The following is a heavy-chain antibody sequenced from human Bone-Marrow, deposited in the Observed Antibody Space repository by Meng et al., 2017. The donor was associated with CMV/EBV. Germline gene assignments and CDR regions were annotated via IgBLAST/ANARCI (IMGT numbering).Heavy chain of an antibody. V-gene: IGHV3-30*02. CDR2: IRYDGSNK. Sequence: GGSLRLSCAVSGFTFTRHDMHWVRQAPGKGLEWVSFIRYDGSNKYYADSVKGRFTISRDNSKNTLYLQMNSLRAEDTAVYYCAKEDSSSWAYYYYYGMDVWCQGTTVTVSS. CDR1: GFTFTRHD. D-gene: IGHD6-13*01. CDR3: AKEDSSSWAYYYYYGMDV. J-gene: IGHJ6*02.